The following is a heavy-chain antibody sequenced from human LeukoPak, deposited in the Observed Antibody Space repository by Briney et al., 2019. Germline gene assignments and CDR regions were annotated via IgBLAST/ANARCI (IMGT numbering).Heavy chain of an antibody. J-gene: IGHJ1*01. CDR1: GYTFTSYG. CDR2: ISAYNGNT. V-gene: IGHV1-18*04. D-gene: IGHD3-10*01. CDR3: ARDLQYYYGSGSYWYFQH. Sequence: ASVKVSCKASGYTFTSYGISWVRQAPGQGLEWMGWISAYNGNTNYAQKLQGRVTMTTDTSTSTPYMELRSLRSDDTAVYYCARDLQYYYGSGSYWYFQHWGQGTLVTVSS.